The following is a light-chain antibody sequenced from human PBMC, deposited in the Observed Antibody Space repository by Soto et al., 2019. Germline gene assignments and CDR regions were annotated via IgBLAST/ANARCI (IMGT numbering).Light chain of an antibody. CDR3: QQYAGSPIT. CDR1: QIVRSRY. Sequence: ELVLAKSNGTLSLSPGDSGTVCGRASQIVRSRYLAWYQQKPGQATRVLIYGASSRASGIPDRFSGSGSETDFTLTISRLEPEDFALYYCQQYAGSPITVGQGTRLEIK. V-gene: IGKV3-20*01. CDR2: GAS. J-gene: IGKJ5*01.